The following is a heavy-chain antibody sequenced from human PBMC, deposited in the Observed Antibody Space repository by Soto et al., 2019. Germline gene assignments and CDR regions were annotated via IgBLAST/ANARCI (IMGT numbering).Heavy chain of an antibody. J-gene: IGHJ4*02. CDR2: LYYSGDT. V-gene: IGHV4-39*01. CDR1: GGSISSRNYY. CDR3: ASLQGPGNFDF. Sequence: PSETLSLTCTVSGGSISSRNYYLAWVLHPPGKGLEWIGNLYYSGDTAYHWSFRSRLTVSVDTSTNQFSLKLTSLTAADTATYYYASLQGPGNFDFWGQGSMVTVSS. D-gene: IGHD6-13*01.